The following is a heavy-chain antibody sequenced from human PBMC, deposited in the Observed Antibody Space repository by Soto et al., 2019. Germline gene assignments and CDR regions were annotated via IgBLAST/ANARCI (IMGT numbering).Heavy chain of an antibody. CDR2: IYYSGST. D-gene: IGHD6-19*01. Sequence: QVQLQESGPGLVKPSQTLSLTCTVSGGSISSGGYYWSWIRQHPGKGLEWIGYIYYSGSTYYNPSLKSRVTISVDTSNNQFSLKMSSVTAEDTAVYYCARVTVARRVGTQRGWYFDYWVQGTLVTVSS. CDR3: ARVTVARRVGTQRGWYFDY. J-gene: IGHJ4*02. CDR1: GGSISSGGYY. V-gene: IGHV4-31*03.